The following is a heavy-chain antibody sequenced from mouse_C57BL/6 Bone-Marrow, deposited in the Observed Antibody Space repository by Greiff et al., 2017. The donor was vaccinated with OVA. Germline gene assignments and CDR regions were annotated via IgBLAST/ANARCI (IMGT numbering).Heavy chain of an antibody. Sequence: VHLVESGAELVKPGASVKISCKASGYAFSSYWMNWVKQRPGKGLEWIGQIYPGDGDTNYNGKFKGKATLTADKSSSTAYMQLSSLTSEDSAVYFCARNEEDSYAMDYWGQGTSVTVSS. V-gene: IGHV1-80*01. CDR2: IYPGDGDT. J-gene: IGHJ4*01. CDR3: ARNEEDSYAMDY. CDR1: GYAFSSYW.